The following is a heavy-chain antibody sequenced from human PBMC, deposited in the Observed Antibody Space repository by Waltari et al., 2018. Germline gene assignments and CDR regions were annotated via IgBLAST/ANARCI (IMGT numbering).Heavy chain of an antibody. D-gene: IGHD2-2*01. Sequence: VRMVQAGADVMKHGSSVKVLCKESGGTVSSSAISWVRPAPGQGLEWMGGISPLLSTANYAQKFHGRVMITAEESTSTAYMELSSLRSEDTAVYYCAGGGHCSWTSCLDYWGQGTLVTVSS. CDR1: GGTVSSSA. CDR3: AGGGHCSWTSCLDY. CDR2: ISPLLSTA. J-gene: IGHJ4*02. V-gene: IGHV1-69*01.